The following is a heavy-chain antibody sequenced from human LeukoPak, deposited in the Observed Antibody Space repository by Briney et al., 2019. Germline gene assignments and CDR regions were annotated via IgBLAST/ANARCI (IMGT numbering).Heavy chain of an antibody. Sequence: ASVKVSCKASGYIFTGYYIHWVRQAPGQGLEWMGWINPNNGGTKYAEKFQGWVTMTRDTSISTAYMEMSRLTSDDTAVYYCATLGETGYTNSWSKYSWFDPWGQGTLVTVSS. CDR2: INPNNGGT. D-gene: IGHD6-13*01. V-gene: IGHV1-2*04. CDR1: GYIFTGYY. J-gene: IGHJ5*02. CDR3: ATLGETGYTNSWSKYSWFDP.